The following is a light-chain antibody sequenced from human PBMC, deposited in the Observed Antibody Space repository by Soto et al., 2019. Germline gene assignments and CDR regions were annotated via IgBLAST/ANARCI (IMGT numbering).Light chain of an antibody. V-gene: IGKV1-39*01. Sequence: DIQMTQSPSSLSASVGDRVTITCRASQSIDNYLNWYQHKSGKAPKVLIYGASSLQSGVSSRFSGSGSGTEFSLTISSLQPEDFATYYCQQSYSNPQTFGQGTKLESK. CDR2: GAS. CDR1: QSIDNY. J-gene: IGKJ2*01. CDR3: QQSYSNPQT.